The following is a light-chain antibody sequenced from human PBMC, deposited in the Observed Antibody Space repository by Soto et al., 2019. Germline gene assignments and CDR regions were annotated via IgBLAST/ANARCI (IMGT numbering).Light chain of an antibody. CDR2: GAS. Sequence: EIFLTQSPGTLSLSPGEGTTLSCRASESVASLAWYQQKPGQAPRLLIYGASTRATGIPDRFSGSGSGTDFTLTISRLEPEDFAVYYCQYYGGSPRTFGRGIRWIS. J-gene: IGKJ1*01. CDR1: ESVAS. V-gene: IGKV3-20*01. CDR3: QYYGGSPRT.